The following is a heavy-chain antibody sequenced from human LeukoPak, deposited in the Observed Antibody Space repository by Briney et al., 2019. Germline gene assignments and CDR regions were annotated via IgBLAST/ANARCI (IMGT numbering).Heavy chain of an antibody. Sequence: PGRSLRLSCAASGFTFDDYVMHCVRAAPGEGLGGVSGIRWNSGSMDYANSVKGRFTISRDNAKKTLYLQMICLRAEDAVLYYCAKDTSWDLEYSSSSSWVLDPWGQGTLVTVSS. V-gene: IGHV3-9*01. J-gene: IGHJ5*02. D-gene: IGHD6-6*01. CDR3: AKDTSWDLEYSSSSSWVLDP. CDR1: GFTFDDYV. CDR2: IRWNSGSM.